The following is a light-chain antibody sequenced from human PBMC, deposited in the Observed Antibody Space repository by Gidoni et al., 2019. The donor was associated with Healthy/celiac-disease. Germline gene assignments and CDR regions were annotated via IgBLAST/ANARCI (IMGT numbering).Light chain of an antibody. CDR3: CSYAGSYTLVV. CDR2: DVS. V-gene: IGLV2-11*01. CDR1: SSDVGGYNY. Sequence: QSALTQPRPVSGSPGQAVPISCTGTSSDVGGYNYVSWYQQHPGKAPKLMIYDVSKRPSGVPDRFSGSKSGNTASLTISGLQAEDEADYYCCSYAGSYTLVVFGGGTKLTVL. J-gene: IGLJ2*01.